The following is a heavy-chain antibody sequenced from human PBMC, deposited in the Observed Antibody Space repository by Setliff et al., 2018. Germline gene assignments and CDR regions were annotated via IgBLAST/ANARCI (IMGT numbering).Heavy chain of an antibody. CDR2: ISHSGST. CDR3: ANSYSSGNFDY. J-gene: IGHJ4*02. D-gene: IGHD6-19*01. CDR1: GGSFSGYY. Sequence: SETLSLTCAVYGGSFSGYYWSWIRQPPGKGLEWIGEISHSGSTNYNPSLKSRVTISVDTSKNQFSLKLSSVTAADTAVYYCANSYSSGNFDYWGQGTLVTVSS. V-gene: IGHV4-34*01.